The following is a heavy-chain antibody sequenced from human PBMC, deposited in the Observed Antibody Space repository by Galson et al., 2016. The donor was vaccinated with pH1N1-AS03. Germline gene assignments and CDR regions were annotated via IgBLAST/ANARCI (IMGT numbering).Heavy chain of an antibody. J-gene: IGHJ5*02. Sequence: LSLTCSVSGASVSHYASYWGWIRQAPGKGLEWIATASARGTTYHNPSLDSRLTISLDTSKNHFSLTLTSVTAADTAMYYCARDRRDCSGGSCSQDGWFDPWGQGTLVVVSS. V-gene: IGHV4-39*07. D-gene: IGHD2-15*01. CDR3: ARDRRDCSGGSCSQDGWFDP. CDR1: GASVSHYASY. CDR2: ASARGTT.